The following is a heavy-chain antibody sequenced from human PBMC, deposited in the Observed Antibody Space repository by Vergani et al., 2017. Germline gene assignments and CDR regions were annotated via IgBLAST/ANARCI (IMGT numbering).Heavy chain of an antibody. CDR2: INTGNGNT. D-gene: IGHD6-13*01. J-gene: IGHJ4*02. CDR3: ATARGYSSSWFDY. Sequence: QVQLVQSGAEVQKPGASVKVSCKASGYTFTSYAMHWVRQAPGQRLERMGWINTGNGNTKYSQKFQGRVTMTEDTSTDTAYMELSSLRSEDTAVYYCATARGYSSSWFDYWGQGTLVTVSS. CDR1: GYTFTSYA. V-gene: IGHV1-3*04.